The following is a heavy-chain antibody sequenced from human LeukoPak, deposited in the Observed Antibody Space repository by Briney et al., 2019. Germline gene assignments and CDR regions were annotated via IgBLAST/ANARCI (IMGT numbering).Heavy chain of an antibody. CDR1: GYTFTSYG. CDR2: IIPIFGTA. D-gene: IGHD2-2*01. J-gene: IGHJ5*02. CDR3: ARDHPRTKDIVVVPAAMNWFDP. Sequence: GASVNVSCKASGYTFTSYGISWVRQAPGQGLEWMGGIIPIFGTANYAQKFQGRVTITADESTSTAYMELSSLRSEDTAVYYCARDHPRTKDIVVVPAAMNWFDPWGQGTLVTVSS. V-gene: IGHV1-69*13.